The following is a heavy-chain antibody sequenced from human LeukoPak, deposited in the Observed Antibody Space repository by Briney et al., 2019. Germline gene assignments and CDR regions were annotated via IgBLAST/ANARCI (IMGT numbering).Heavy chain of an antibody. D-gene: IGHD4-17*01. J-gene: IGHJ4*02. V-gene: IGHV3-23*01. Sequence: GGSLRLSCAASGFTFSSYWMSWVRQAPGKGLEWVSTFSGGGGVTYYADPVKGRFTISRDYSNNTLYLQMHSLRAGDTAVYYCAKAGKPTVATLFYFDYWGQGTLVTVSS. CDR1: GFTFSSYW. CDR2: FSGGGGVT. CDR3: AKAGKPTVATLFYFDY.